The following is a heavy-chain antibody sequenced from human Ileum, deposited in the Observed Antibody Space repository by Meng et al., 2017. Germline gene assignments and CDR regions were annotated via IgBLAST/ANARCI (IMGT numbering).Heavy chain of an antibody. CDR3: ARDGGAAPDYFDY. CDR1: GDSVSSNSAA. D-gene: IGHD3-16*01. Sequence: QVQLQQSGPGLVMPSPTLSLSCAIAGDSVSSNSAAWNWIRQSPSRGLEWLGRTYYRSKWYNNYAVSVRSRISINPDTSKNQSSLQLNSVTPEDTAVYYCARDGGAAPDYFDYWGQGTLVTVSS. CDR2: TYYRSKWYN. J-gene: IGHJ4*02. V-gene: IGHV6-1*01.